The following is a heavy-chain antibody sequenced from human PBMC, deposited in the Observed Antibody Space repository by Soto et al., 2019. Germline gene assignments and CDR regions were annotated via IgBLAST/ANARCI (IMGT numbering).Heavy chain of an antibody. D-gene: IGHD3-10*01. J-gene: IGHJ4*02. Sequence: EVQLVESGGGLVQPGGSLRLSCAASGFTFSSYSMNWVRQAPGKGLEWVSYISSSSSTIYYADSVKGRFTISRDNAKNSLYLQMNSLRAEDTAVYYCASMVRGVIYPYDYWGRGTLVTVSS. CDR3: ASMVRGVIYPYDY. CDR2: ISSSSSTI. V-gene: IGHV3-48*01. CDR1: GFTFSSYS.